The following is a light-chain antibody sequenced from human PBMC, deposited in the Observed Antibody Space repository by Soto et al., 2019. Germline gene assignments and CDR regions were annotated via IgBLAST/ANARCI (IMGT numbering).Light chain of an antibody. CDR3: QSYDGSLV. V-gene: IGLV1-40*01. CDR1: NSNIGAGYH. J-gene: IGLJ3*02. CDR2: DTN. Sequence: QAVVTQPPSVSGAPGQRVTISCVGSNSNIGAGYHVHWYRQLPGTAPKLLIYDTNNRPSRVPDRFSGSKSGTSASLAITGIQAEEEPDYHCQSYDGSLVFGGGTKLTVL.